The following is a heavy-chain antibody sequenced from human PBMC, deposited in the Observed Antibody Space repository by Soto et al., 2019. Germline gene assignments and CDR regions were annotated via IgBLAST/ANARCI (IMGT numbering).Heavy chain of an antibody. V-gene: IGHV1-8*01. CDR1: GYTFTSYD. J-gene: IGHJ6*03. Sequence: QVQLVQSGAEVKKPGASVKVSCKASGYTFTSYDINWVRQATGQGLEWMGWMNPNSGNTGYAQKCQGRVTMTRNTSIGTAYMALRSLRSEDTAVYYCARAGGSSWYGGSYYYYDMDVWGKGTTITVSS. CDR3: ARAGGSSWYGGSYYYYDMDV. D-gene: IGHD6-13*01. CDR2: MNPNSGNT.